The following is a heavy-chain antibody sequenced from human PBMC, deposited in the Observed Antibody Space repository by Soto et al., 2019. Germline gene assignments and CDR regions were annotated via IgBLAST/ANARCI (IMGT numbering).Heavy chain of an antibody. Sequence: PSETLSLTCTVSGGSISSFRWSWIRQPAWKGLEWIGRISNIGDTQYNPSLKSRVTVSVDTSRNQFFLNLHSVTAAASAVYFCGSERGETRGYEAYWGQGTRVTVAS. J-gene: IGHJ4*02. CDR2: ISNIGDT. CDR1: GGSISSFR. CDR3: GSERGETRGYEAY. D-gene: IGHD5-12*01. V-gene: IGHV4-4*07.